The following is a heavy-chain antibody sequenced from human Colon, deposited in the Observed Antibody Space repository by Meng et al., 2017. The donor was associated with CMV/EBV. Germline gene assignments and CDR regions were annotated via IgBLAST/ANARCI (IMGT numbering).Heavy chain of an antibody. V-gene: IGHV3-23*03. CDR2: IYSSGRST. CDR3: AKDSRDYEYSFDY. CDR1: GFTFSNYA. Sequence: GESLKISCAASGFTFSNYAMAWVRQAPGKGLEWVSVIYSSGRSTYYADSVKGRFTISRDNSKNTMYLQMDSLRVEDTAVYYCAKDSRDYEYSFDYWGQGTLVTVSS. D-gene: IGHD3-16*01. J-gene: IGHJ4*02.